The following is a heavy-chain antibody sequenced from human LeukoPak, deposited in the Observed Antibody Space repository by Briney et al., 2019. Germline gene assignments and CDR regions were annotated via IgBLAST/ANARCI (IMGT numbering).Heavy chain of an antibody. CDR1: GFTFSSYW. D-gene: IGHD1-14*01. CDR3: TRDRSRAEDD. Sequence: GGSLRLSCATSGFTFSSYWMHWVRQAPGKGLEWVANINQGRSDKYYVDSVKGRFTISRDNANNLLYLQMNSLRGEDTAVYYCTRDRSRAEDDWGQGTLVTVSS. V-gene: IGHV3-7*01. CDR2: INQGRSDK. J-gene: IGHJ4*02.